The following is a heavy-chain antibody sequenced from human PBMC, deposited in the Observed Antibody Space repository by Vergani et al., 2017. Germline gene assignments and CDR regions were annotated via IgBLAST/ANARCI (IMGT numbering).Heavy chain of an antibody. Sequence: EVQLLEFGGGLVQPGGSLRLSCAASGFTFSSYAMSWVRQAPGKGLEWVSAISGSGGSTYYADSVKGRFTISRDNSKNTLYLQMNSLRAEDTAVYYCAKDLEQWLVTSNLGMDVWGQGTTVTVSS. CDR1: GFTFSSYA. D-gene: IGHD6-19*01. CDR2: ISGSGGST. CDR3: AKDLEQWLVTSNLGMDV. J-gene: IGHJ6*02. V-gene: IGHV3-23*01.